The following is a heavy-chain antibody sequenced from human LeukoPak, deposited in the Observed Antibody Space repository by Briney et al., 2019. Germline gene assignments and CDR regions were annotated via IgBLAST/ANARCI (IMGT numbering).Heavy chain of an antibody. V-gene: IGHV3-48*03. D-gene: IGHD6-13*01. CDR1: GFTFSSYE. J-gene: IGHJ5*02. CDR3: ATVYRQLFDP. CDR2: ISSSGSAI. Sequence: GRSLRLSCAASGFTFSSYEMNWVRQAPGKGLEWVSYISSSGSAIYYADSVKGRFTISRDNAKNSLYLQMNSLRAEDTAVYYCATVYRQLFDPWGQGTLVTVSS.